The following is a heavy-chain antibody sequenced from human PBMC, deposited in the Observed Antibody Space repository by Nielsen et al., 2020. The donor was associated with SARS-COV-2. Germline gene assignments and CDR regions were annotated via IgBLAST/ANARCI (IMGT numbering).Heavy chain of an antibody. CDR3: ASHYYDSSGFLWAPDY. D-gene: IGHD3-22*01. V-gene: IGHV1-2*02. J-gene: IGHJ4*02. CDR2: INPNSGGT. Sequence: ASVKVSCKASGHTFTGYYMHWVRQAPGQGLEWMGWINPNSGGTNYAQKFQGRVTMTRDTSISTAYMELSRLRSDDTAVYYCASHYYDSSGFLWAPDYWGQGTLVTVSS. CDR1: GHTFTGYY.